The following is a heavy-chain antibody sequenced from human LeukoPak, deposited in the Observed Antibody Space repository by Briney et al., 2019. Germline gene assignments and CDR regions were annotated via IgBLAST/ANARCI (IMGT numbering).Heavy chain of an antibody. Sequence: GGSLTLACAASGFTFSSYAMNWVRQAPGQGLEYVSAISSNGGSTYYANYVKGRFTISRDNSKNTLYLQMGSLRAEDMAVDCCARDLTPYYEFWTGFDPWGQGTLVTVSS. D-gene: IGHD3-3*01. CDR3: ARDLTPYYEFWTGFDP. CDR2: ISSNGGST. J-gene: IGHJ5*02. CDR1: GFTFSSYA. V-gene: IGHV3-64*01.